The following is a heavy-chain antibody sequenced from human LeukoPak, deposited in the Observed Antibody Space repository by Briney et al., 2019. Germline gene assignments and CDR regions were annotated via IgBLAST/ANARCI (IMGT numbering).Heavy chain of an antibody. V-gene: IGHV4-34*01. CDR2: INHSGST. D-gene: IGHD3-22*01. Sequence: SETLPLTCAVYGGSFNVYYWSWIPQPPGKGLEGIGEINHSGSTNDHPSLKSPVTISVNTSKNQFSLQRSSVTAADTAVYYCARSRPMIVVVAIPAPRRGWFDPWGQGTLVTVSS. J-gene: IGHJ5*02. CDR1: GGSFNVYY. CDR3: ARSRPMIVVVAIPAPRRGWFDP.